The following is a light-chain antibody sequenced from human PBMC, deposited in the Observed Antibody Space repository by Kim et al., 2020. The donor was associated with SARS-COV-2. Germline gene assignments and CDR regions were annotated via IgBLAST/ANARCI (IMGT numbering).Light chain of an antibody. CDR3: QQYNNWPPDT. J-gene: IGKJ2*01. CDR1: QSVSSN. V-gene: IGKV3-15*01. CDR2: GAS. Sequence: VAPGERATLSCRASQSVSSNLAWYQQKPGQAPRLLIYGASTRATGIPARFSGSGSGTEVTLTISSLQSEDFAVYYCQQYNNWPPDTFGQGTKLEI.